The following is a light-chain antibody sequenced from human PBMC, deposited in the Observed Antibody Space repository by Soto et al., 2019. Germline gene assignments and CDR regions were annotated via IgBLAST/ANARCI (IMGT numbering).Light chain of an antibody. CDR3: QQSYMDPIT. J-gene: IGKJ5*01. V-gene: IGKV1-39*01. CDR1: QNINNY. CDR2: DAS. Sequence: DIQMPPSPSSLSASVGDRVTLTCQASQNINNYLNWYQQKPGKAPSLLIYDASRLQSGVPSRFSGSGGGTDFTLSISSVQPEDFATYFCQQSYMDPITVGQGTRLEIK.